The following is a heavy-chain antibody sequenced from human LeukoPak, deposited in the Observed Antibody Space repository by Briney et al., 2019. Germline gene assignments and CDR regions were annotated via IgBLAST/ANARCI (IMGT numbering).Heavy chain of an antibody. CDR3: ASLGTPRLYYGMDV. CDR1: GGSFSGYY. J-gene: IGHJ6*02. D-gene: IGHD2-15*01. CDR2: INHSGST. Sequence: PSETLSLTCAVYGGSFSGYYWSWIRQPPGKGLEWIGEINHSGSTNYNPSPKSRVTISVDTSKNQFSLKLSSVTAADTAVYYCASLGTPRLYYGMDVWGQGTTVTVSS. V-gene: IGHV4-34*01.